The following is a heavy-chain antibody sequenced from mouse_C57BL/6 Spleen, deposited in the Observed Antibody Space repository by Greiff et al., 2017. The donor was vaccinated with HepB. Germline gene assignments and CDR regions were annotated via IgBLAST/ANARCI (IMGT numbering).Heavy chain of an antibody. CDR2: IRSKSNNYAT. J-gene: IGHJ3*01. Sequence: EVKLMESGGGLVQPKGSLKLSCAASGFSFNTYAMNWVRQAPGKGLEWVARIRSKSNNYATYYADSVKDRFTISRDDSESMLYLQMNNLKTEDTAMYYCVRHGGIYYDYDAWFAYWGQGTLVTVSA. CDR3: VRHGGIYYDYDAWFAY. CDR1: GFSFNTYA. D-gene: IGHD2-4*01. V-gene: IGHV10-1*01.